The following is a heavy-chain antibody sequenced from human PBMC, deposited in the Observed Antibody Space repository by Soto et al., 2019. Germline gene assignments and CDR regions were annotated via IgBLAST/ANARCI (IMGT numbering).Heavy chain of an antibody. CDR3: ARDYPFPSRSAGLVQYNWFDP. CDR1: GFTFSSYG. D-gene: IGHD1-26*01. CDR2: IWYDGSNK. V-gene: IGHV3-33*01. Sequence: GGSLRLSCAASGFTFSSYGMHWVRQAPGKGLEWVAVIWYDGSNKYYADSVKGRFTISRDNSKNALYLQMNSLRAEDTAVYYCARDYPFPSRSAGLVQYNWFDPWGQGTLVTVSS. J-gene: IGHJ5*02.